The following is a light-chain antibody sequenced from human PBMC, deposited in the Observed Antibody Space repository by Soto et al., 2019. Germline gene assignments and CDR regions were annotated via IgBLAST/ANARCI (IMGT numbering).Light chain of an antibody. V-gene: IGKV2-40*01. CDR1: QSRLYNGDGNTY. CDR3: LQRMEYPYT. Sequence: DLVMTQTPLSLPVTPGEPASISCRSSQSRLYNGDGNTYLDCYLQRPGQSAQPLIYTLSRRAYGVPDRLSGSGSGTDFTLKISMVEDEDAGVYYCLQRMEYPYTFGQGTKLELK. J-gene: IGKJ2*01. CDR2: TLS.